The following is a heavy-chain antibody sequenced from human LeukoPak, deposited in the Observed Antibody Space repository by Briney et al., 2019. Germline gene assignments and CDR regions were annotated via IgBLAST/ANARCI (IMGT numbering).Heavy chain of an antibody. CDR1: GFTFSIYT. CDR2: ISYDGSNK. J-gene: IGHJ4*02. Sequence: GGSLRLSCAASGFTFSIYTMNWVRQAPGKGLEWVAVISYDGSNKYYADSVKGRFTISRDNSKNTLYLQMNSLRAEDTAVYYCARDQYAYYYDSSGYYSAFDYWGQGTLVTVSS. D-gene: IGHD3-22*01. CDR3: ARDQYAYYYDSSGYYSAFDY. V-gene: IGHV3-30-3*01.